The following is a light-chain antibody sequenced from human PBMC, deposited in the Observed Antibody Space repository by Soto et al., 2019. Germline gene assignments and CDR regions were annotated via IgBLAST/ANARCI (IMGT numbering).Light chain of an antibody. CDR3: QQYNSYPLT. Sequence: DIQMTQSPSTLSASVRDRVTITCRASHSLRSCLAWYQQKPGRAPKLLIYDVSTLESGVPSRFSGSGSGTEFTLTISSLQPDDFATYYCQQYNSYPLTFGGGTKVDIK. V-gene: IGKV1-5*01. CDR2: DVS. CDR1: HSLRSC. J-gene: IGKJ4*01.